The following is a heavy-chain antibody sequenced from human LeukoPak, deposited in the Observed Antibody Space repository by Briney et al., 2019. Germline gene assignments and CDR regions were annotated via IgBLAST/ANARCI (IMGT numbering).Heavy chain of an antibody. CDR3: ARLAHTALDP. CDR1: GGSISSGGYY. V-gene: IGHV4-31*03. J-gene: IGHJ5*02. CDR2: IYYSGST. Sequence: PSQTLSLTCTVSGGSISSGGYYWSWIRQHPGKGLEWIGYIYYSGSTYYNPSLKGRVTISVDTSKNQFSPKLSSVTAADTAVYYCARLAHTALDPWGQGTLVTVSS.